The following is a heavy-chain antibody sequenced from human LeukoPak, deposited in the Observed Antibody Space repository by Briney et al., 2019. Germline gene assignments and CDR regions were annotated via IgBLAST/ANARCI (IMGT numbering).Heavy chain of an antibody. J-gene: IGHJ3*02. CDR3: ARPQSAGYLGELSLHAFDI. Sequence: GGSLRLSCAASGFTFSSYWMHWVRQAPGKGLVWVSRINSDGSSTSYTDSVKGRFTISRDNAKNTLYLQMNSLRAEDTAVYYCARPQSAGYLGELSLHAFDIWGQGTMVTVSS. CDR1: GFTFSSYW. V-gene: IGHV3-74*01. D-gene: IGHD3-16*02. CDR2: INSDGSST.